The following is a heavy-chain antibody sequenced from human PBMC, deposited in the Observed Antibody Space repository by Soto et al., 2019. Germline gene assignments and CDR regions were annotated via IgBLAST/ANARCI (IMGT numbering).Heavy chain of an antibody. CDR1: GYSFTNND. D-gene: IGHD3-3*01. Sequence: ASVKVSCKASGYSFTNNDVSWVRQATGQGLEWMGWMNPGSGDTGYAQKFQGRVTMTRDISTATAYMELSSLRSDDTAVYYCARNGDFGVVSRYSYGMDVWGQGTTVTGSS. CDR3: ARNGDFGVVSRYSYGMDV. CDR2: MNPGSGDT. V-gene: IGHV1-8*01. J-gene: IGHJ6*02.